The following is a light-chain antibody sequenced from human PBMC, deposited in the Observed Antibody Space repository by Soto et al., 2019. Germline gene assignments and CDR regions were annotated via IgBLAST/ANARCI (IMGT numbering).Light chain of an antibody. CDR2: AAS. CDR3: QQYYSYPYT. Sequence: AIRMTQSPSSLSASTGDRVTITCRASQGISSYLAWYQQKPGKAPKLLIYAASTLQSGVPSRFSGSGSETDFTLTIGCLQSEDFATYYCQQYYSYPYTFGQGTKLEIK. V-gene: IGKV1-8*01. J-gene: IGKJ2*01. CDR1: QGISSY.